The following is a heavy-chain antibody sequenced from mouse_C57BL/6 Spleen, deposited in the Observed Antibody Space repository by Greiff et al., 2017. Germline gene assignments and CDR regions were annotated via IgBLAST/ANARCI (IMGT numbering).Heavy chain of an antibody. Sequence: QVQLQQPGAELVKPGASVKMSCKASGYTFTSYWITWVKQRPGQGLEWIGDIYPGSGSTNYNEKFKSKATLTVDTSSSTAYMQLSSLTSEDSAVYYCARVTTVVATKWYCDVWGTGTTVTVSS. D-gene: IGHD1-1*01. CDR1: GYTFTSYW. CDR2: IYPGSGST. CDR3: ARVTTVVATKWYCDV. V-gene: IGHV1-55*01. J-gene: IGHJ1*03.